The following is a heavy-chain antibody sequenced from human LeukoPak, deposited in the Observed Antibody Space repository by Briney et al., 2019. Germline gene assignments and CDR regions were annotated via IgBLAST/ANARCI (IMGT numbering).Heavy chain of an antibody. J-gene: IGHJ4*02. CDR2: MYYSGST. CDR3: ARGAGSNTPPLFCSRTGCYAWYFEY. V-gene: IGHV4-59*01. D-gene: IGHD2-2*01. Sequence: PETLSLTCTVSGGSSSSYSWSWIRQPPGKGLEWIGDMYYSGSTNYNPSLKSRVTISVDTSKNQLSLKLSSVTAADTAVYYCARGAGSNTPPLFCSRTGCYAWYFEYWGQGTLVTVSS. CDR1: GGSSSSYS.